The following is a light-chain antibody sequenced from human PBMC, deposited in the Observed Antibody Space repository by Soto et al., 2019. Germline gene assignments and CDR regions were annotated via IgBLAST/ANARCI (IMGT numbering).Light chain of an antibody. Sequence: EIVLTQSPCTLSFSPGERATLSCRASQSVSSSYLAWYQQKPGQAPRLLIYDASNRATGIPARFSGSGSGTDFTLTISSLEPEDFAVYYCQQRSNWPGTFGQGTRLEI. V-gene: IGKV3D-20*02. J-gene: IGKJ5*01. CDR2: DAS. CDR3: QQRSNWPGT. CDR1: QSVSSSY.